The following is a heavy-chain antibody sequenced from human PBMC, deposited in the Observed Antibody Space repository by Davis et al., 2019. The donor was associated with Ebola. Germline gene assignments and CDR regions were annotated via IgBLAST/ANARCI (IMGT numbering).Heavy chain of an antibody. J-gene: IGHJ4*02. CDR1: GITFRNAW. Sequence: PGGSLRLPFAASGITFRNAWMCSVRQALGKGLACVGSTYFNTVGWILVYAAPVNGSFPISSDDTQHTVYLHMNCLTTEYSAMYYRPQVRPYNFCRIKYKTDGVTTYYAEPIKGRFTVTRDDSINARFLQMNSLKTEDTAVYYCTTDGAYDFWSGYYRGDYWGQGTLVTVSS. CDR2: TYFNTVGWIL. V-gene: IGHV3-15*01. D-gene: IGHD2-8*01. CDR3: PQVRPYNFCRIKYKTDGVTTYYAEPIKGRFTVTRDDSINARFLQMNSLKTEDTAVYYCTTDGAYDFWSGYYRGDY.